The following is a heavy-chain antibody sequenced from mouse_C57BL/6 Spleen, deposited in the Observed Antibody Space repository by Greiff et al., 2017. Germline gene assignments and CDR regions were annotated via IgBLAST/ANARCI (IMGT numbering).Heavy chain of an antibody. D-gene: IGHD2-4*01. J-gene: IGHJ3*01. CDR3: ARSGYDYDAGFAY. CDR1: GYTFTSYW. V-gene: IGHV1-55*01. CDR2: LYPGSGST. Sequence: VQLQQPGAELVKPGASVKMSCKASGYTFTSYWITWVKQRPGQGLEWIGDLYPGSGSTNYNEKFKSKATLTVDTSSSTAYMQLSSLTSEDSAVYYCARSGYDYDAGFAYWGQGTLVTVAA.